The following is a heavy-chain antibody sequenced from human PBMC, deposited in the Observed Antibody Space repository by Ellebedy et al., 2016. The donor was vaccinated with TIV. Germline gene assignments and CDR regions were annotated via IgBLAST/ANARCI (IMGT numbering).Heavy chain of an antibody. CDR1: GFTFSSYW. J-gene: IGHJ4*02. D-gene: IGHD1-26*01. V-gene: IGHV3-7*03. Sequence: GESLKISCAASGFTFSSYWMSWVRQAPGKGLEWVANIKEDGSEKNYVDSVKGRFTISRDNAKNSLYLQMNNLRAEDTAVYYCARDTLVGVTDSYFDYWGQGTLVTVSS. CDR3: ARDTLVGVTDSYFDY. CDR2: IKEDGSEK.